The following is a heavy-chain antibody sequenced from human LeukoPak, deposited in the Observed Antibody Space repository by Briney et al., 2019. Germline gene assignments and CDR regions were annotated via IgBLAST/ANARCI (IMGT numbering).Heavy chain of an antibody. J-gene: IGHJ4*02. CDR1: GFTVSSNY. CDR2: IYSGGST. CDR3: ARGDYGGNSRIFDY. D-gene: IGHD4-23*01. Sequence: PGGSLRLSCAASGFTVSSNYMSWVRQAPGKGLEWVSIIYSGGSTYYADSVKGRFTISRDNSKNTLYPQMNSLRAEDTAVYYCARGDYGGNSRIFDYWGQGTLVTVSS. V-gene: IGHV3-66*01.